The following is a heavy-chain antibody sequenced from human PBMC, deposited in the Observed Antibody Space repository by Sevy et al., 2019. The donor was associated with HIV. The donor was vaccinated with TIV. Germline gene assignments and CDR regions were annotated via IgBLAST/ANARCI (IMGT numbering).Heavy chain of an antibody. V-gene: IGHV3-21*01. Sequence: GGSLRLSCAASGFTFSSYNMNWVRQAPGKGLEWVSSISSSSTYIYYADSVQGRFTISRDNAKNSLFLQINSLRAEDTAVYHCARDFGPGIAAAPDLWGRGTLVTVS. CDR2: ISSSSTYI. CDR1: GFTFSSYN. CDR3: ARDFGPGIAAAPDL. D-gene: IGHD6-13*01. J-gene: IGHJ2*01.